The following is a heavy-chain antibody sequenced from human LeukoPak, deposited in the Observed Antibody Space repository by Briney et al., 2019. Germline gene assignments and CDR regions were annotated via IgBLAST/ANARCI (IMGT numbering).Heavy chain of an antibody. CDR3: ARGGVGATTAYFDY. CDR2: IYHSGNT. D-gene: IGHD1-26*01. Sequence: SETLSLTCAVSGASISSSNWWSWVRQPPGKGLEWIGEIYHSGNTNYNPSLKSRVTASVDKSKNQFSLNLSSVTAADTAIYYCARGGVGATTAYFDYWGQGTLVTVSS. CDR1: GASISSSNW. V-gene: IGHV4-4*02. J-gene: IGHJ4*02.